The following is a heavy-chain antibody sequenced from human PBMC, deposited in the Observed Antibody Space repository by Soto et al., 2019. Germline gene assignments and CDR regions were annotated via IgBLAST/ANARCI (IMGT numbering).Heavy chain of an antibody. Sequence: PSETLSLTCGVSDYSISSGYYWAWIRQPPGKGLEWLGSIYHSGSTYRNPSLSSRVTISVDTSRNKFSLRLSSVTAADTAVYYCARDRDGYNYAFDIWGQGTVVTVSS. CDR1: DYSISSGYY. J-gene: IGHJ3*02. CDR2: IYHSGST. V-gene: IGHV4-38-2*02. D-gene: IGHD5-12*01. CDR3: ARDRDGYNYAFDI.